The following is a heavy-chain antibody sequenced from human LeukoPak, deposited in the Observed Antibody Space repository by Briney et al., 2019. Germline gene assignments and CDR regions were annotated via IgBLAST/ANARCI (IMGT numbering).Heavy chain of an antibody. V-gene: IGHV1-2*02. Sequence: ASVKVSCKASGYTFTGYYMHWVRQAPGQGLEWMGWINPNSGGTKYAQKLLGRVTVTRDTAISTAYMQLSRLRSDDTGVYYCARGEGVNYRYSGFGYFNAVDYWGQGTLVTVSS. CDR2: INPNSGGT. D-gene: IGHD3-16*02. CDR1: GYTFTGYY. J-gene: IGHJ4*02. CDR3: ARGEGVNYRYSGFGYFNAVDY.